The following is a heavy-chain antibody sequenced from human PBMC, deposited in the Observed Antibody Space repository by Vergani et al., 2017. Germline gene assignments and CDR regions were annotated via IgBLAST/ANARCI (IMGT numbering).Heavy chain of an antibody. Sequence: QVQLQQWGAGLLKPSETLSLTCAVYGGSFSGYYWSWIRQPPGKGLAWIGEINHSGSTNYNPSLKSRVTISVDTSKNQFSLKLSSVTAADTAVYYCARAKLGYCSSTSCYRGWFDPWGQGTLVTVSS. CDR1: GGSFSGYY. D-gene: IGHD2-2*02. V-gene: IGHV4-34*01. J-gene: IGHJ5*02. CDR2: INHSGST. CDR3: ARAKLGYCSSTSCYRGWFDP.